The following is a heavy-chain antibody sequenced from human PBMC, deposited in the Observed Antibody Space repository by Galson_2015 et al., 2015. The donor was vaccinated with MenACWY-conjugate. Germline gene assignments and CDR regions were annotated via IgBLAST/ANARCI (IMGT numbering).Heavy chain of an antibody. CDR1: GYNFINYG. CDR2: ISAYNGNT. Sequence: SVKVSCKASGYNFINYGITWVRQAPGQGLEWMGWISAYNGNTNYAQKVQGRVSMTTDTSTRTAYMVLRRLTSDDTAVYYCARNSPLEEISGGPKDYGGQGTLVTVSS. CDR3: ARNSPLEEISGGPKDY. J-gene: IGHJ4*02. V-gene: IGHV1-18*01. D-gene: IGHD3-10*01.